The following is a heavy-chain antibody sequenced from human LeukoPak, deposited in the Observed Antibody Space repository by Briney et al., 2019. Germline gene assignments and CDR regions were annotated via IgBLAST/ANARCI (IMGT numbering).Heavy chain of an antibody. Sequence: SETLSLTCTVSGGSVTNYHWSLIRQPAGKGLEWIARFYTGGSTTYNPSLNGRATMSVDTSMNHFSLKLTSVTAADTAIYYCATVEVGTVDVFDIWGQGTMVTVSS. D-gene: IGHD1-26*01. CDR2: FYTGGST. J-gene: IGHJ3*02. CDR1: GGSVTNYH. CDR3: ATVEVGTVDVFDI. V-gene: IGHV4-4*07.